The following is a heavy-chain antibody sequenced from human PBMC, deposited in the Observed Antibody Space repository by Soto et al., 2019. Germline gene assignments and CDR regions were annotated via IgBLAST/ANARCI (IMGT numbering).Heavy chain of an antibody. CDR2: MNPNSGNT. Sequence: ASVKGDCKASGYTFTSYDINWVRQATGQGLEWMGWMNPNSGNTGYAQKFQGRVIMTRNTSISTAYMGLSSLRSEDTAIFYCARATFSSEDSPTFAIYVSAQGTTVSFSS. J-gene: IGHJ6*02. V-gene: IGHV1-8*01. D-gene: IGHD2-15*01. CDR3: ARATFSSEDSPTFAIYV. CDR1: GYTFTSYD.